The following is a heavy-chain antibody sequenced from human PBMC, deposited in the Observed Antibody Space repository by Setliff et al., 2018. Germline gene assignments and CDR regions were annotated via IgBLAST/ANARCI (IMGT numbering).Heavy chain of an antibody. CDR1: GGSIGSSNW. CDR2: IYHSGST. V-gene: IGHV4-4*02. CDR3: ARDSLTTLRRRSFDI. Sequence: LSLTCAVSGGSIGSSNWWSWVRQPPGKGLEWIGEIYHSGSTNYNPSLKSRVTISVDKSKNQFSLKLSSVTAADTAVYYCARDSLTTLRRRSFDIWGQGTMVTVSS. D-gene: IGHD1-1*01. J-gene: IGHJ3*02.